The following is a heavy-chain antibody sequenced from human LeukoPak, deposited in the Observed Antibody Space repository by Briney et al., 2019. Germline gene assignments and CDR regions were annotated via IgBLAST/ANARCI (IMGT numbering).Heavy chain of an antibody. CDR2: ISSSSSYI. D-gene: IGHD2-2*01. V-gene: IGHV3-21*01. CDR3: ARGAYQLLFNVEYYYYGMDV. Sequence: GGSLRLSCAASGFTFSSYSMNWVRQAPGKGVEWVSSISSSSSYIYYAASVKGRFTISRDNAKNSLYLQMNSLRAEDTAVYYCARGAYQLLFNVEYYYYGMDVWGQGTTVTVSS. J-gene: IGHJ6*02. CDR1: GFTFSSYS.